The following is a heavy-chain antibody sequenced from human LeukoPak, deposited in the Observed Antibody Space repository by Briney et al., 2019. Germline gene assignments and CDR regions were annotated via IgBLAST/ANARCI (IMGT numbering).Heavy chain of an antibody. J-gene: IGHJ4*02. V-gene: IGHV3-7*01. CDR1: GFTFSDYW. Sequence: PGGSLRLSCAAAGFTFSDYWMSWVRQAPGKGLEWVANIKQDGSEKYYVDSVKGRFTISRDNSKNTLYLQMNSLRAEDTAVYYCAKVMSRIVGATQTDYWGQGTLVTVSS. CDR2: IKQDGSEK. D-gene: IGHD1-26*01. CDR3: AKVMSRIVGATQTDY.